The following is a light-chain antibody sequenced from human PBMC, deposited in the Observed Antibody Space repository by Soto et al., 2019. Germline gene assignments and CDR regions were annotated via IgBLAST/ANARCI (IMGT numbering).Light chain of an antibody. V-gene: IGKV1-9*01. Sequence: DIQLTQSPSFLSASVGDRVTITCRASQGISSYLAWYQQKPGKAPKLLIYAASTLQSGDPSRFSGSGSGTEFTLTISSLPPEDFATHYCQQLNSYPITFGEGTRLVIK. CDR1: QGISSY. J-gene: IGKJ5*01. CDR2: AAS. CDR3: QQLNSYPIT.